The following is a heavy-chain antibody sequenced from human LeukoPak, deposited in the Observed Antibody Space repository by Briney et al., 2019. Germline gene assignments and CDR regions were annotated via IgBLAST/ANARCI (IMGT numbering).Heavy chain of an antibody. D-gene: IGHD1-7*01. Sequence: SQTLSLTCTVSGGSISSGGYYWSWIRQHPGKGLEWIGYIYYSGSTYYNPSLKSRVTISVDTSKNQFSLRLSSVTAADTAVYYCARVELRNPRLDYWGQGTLVTVSS. CDR1: GGSISSGGYY. CDR2: IYYSGST. J-gene: IGHJ4*02. V-gene: IGHV4-31*03. CDR3: ARVELRNPRLDY.